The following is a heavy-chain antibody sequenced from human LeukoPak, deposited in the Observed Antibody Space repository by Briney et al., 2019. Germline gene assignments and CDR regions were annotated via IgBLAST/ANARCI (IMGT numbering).Heavy chain of an antibody. V-gene: IGHV3-11*03. D-gene: IGHD3-9*01. J-gene: IGHJ4*02. CDR1: GFTFSDYY. Sequence: PGGSLRLSCAASGFTFSDYYMTWIRQAPGRGLEWISYINGSSSDTKYADSVKGRFTISRDNAKNSLYLLMNSLRAEDTAVYYCATEVLRYFDSVRDYSDYWGQGTLVTVSS. CDR2: INGSSSDT. CDR3: ATEVLRYFDSVRDYSDY.